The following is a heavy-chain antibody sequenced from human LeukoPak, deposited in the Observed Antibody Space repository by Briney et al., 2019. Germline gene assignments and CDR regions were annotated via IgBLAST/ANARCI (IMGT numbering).Heavy chain of an antibody. J-gene: IGHJ5*02. D-gene: IGHD2-8*01. CDR3: ARDPATECSNGVCYKASWFDP. Sequence: PSETLSLTCTVSGGYISSSNYYWVWIRQPPGKGLGWVASIFYSGSTYFNPSLKSRVTILVDTSKNQFSLKLSSVTAADTAMYYCARDPATECSNGVCYKASWFDPWGQGTLVTVSS. CDR2: IFYSGST. CDR1: GGYISSSNYY. V-gene: IGHV4-39*07.